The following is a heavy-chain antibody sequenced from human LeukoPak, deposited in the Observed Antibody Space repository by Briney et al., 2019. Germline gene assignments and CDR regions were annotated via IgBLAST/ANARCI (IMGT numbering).Heavy chain of an antibody. V-gene: IGHV4-4*07. CDR1: GGSISTNY. Sequence: SETLSLTCTVSGGSISTNYWSWIRQPAGKGREWIGRIYNSGNTNYSPSLESRVTMSADTSKNQFSLKLSSVTAADTAVYYCARGTFDSSGYYLFDYWGQGTLVTVSS. D-gene: IGHD3-22*01. CDR3: ARGTFDSSGYYLFDY. CDR2: IYNSGNT. J-gene: IGHJ4*02.